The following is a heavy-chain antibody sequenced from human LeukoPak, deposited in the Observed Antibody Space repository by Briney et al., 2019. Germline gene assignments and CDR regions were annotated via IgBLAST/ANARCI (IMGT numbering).Heavy chain of an antibody. CDR1: GGSFSDYY. Sequence: PETLSLTCAVYGGSFSDYYWSWIRQPPGKGLKWIGEINDSGSTNYNPSLKSRVTISVDTSKKQFSLKLSSVTAADTAVYYCARHAYGDYPFDYWGQGTLVTVSS. J-gene: IGHJ4*02. CDR2: INDSGST. D-gene: IGHD4-17*01. CDR3: ARHAYGDYPFDY. V-gene: IGHV4-34*01.